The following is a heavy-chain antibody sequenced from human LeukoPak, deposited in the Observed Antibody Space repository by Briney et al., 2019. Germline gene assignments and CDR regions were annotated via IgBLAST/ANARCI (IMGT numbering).Heavy chain of an antibody. CDR3: ARSYYYDSSGYIARD. CDR2: INPNSGGT. V-gene: IGHV1-2*06. Sequence: PKASVKVSCKASGYTFTGCYMHWVRQAPGQGLEWMGRINPNSGGTNYAQKFQGRVTMTRDTSISTAYMELSRLRSDDTAVYYCARSYYYDSSGYIARDWGQGTLVTVSS. J-gene: IGHJ4*02. D-gene: IGHD3-22*01. CDR1: GYTFTGCY.